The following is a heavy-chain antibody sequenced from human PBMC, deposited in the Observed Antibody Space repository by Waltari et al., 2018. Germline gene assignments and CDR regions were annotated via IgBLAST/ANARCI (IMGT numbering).Heavy chain of an antibody. D-gene: IGHD3-3*01. CDR3: AKGRGYDFFDS. V-gene: IGHV3-23*01. CDR2: IRGSGDST. CDR1: GFRFIDFA. J-gene: IGHJ4*02. Sequence: EMQLLESGGGLVQPGGSLRLSCAASGFRFIDFAMNWVRQAPGKGLEWVSGIRGSGDSTYYANSVKGRFTISRDNSKNTLSLQMDGLRAEDTAVYYCAKGRGYDFFDSWGQGTLVTVSS.